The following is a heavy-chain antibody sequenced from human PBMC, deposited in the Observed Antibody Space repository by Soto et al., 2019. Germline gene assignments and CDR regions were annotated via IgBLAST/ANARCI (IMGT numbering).Heavy chain of an antibody. CDR1: GFTFSSYD. D-gene: IGHD1-26*01. Sequence: GGSLRLSCAASGFTFSSYDMHWVRQPTGKGLEWVSAIGTAGDTYYPGSVKGRFTISRENAKNSLYLQMNSLRAGDTAVYYCARALRGSYPFDYWGQGTLVTVSS. CDR2: IGTAGDT. CDR3: ARALRGSYPFDY. V-gene: IGHV3-13*04. J-gene: IGHJ4*02.